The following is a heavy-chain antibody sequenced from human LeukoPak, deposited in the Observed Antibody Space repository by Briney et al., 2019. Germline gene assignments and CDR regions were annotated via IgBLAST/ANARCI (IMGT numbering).Heavy chain of an antibody. V-gene: IGHV1-46*01. CDR2: INPSGGST. CDR3: ARDLGKYTYYYDSSGYY. Sequence: ASVKVSCKASGYTFTSYYMYWVRQAPGQGLEWMGIINPSGGSTGYAQKFQGRVTMTRDTSTSTVYMELSSLRSEDTAVYYCARDLGKYTYYYDSSGYYWGQGTLVTVSS. J-gene: IGHJ4*02. CDR1: GYTFTSYY. D-gene: IGHD3-22*01.